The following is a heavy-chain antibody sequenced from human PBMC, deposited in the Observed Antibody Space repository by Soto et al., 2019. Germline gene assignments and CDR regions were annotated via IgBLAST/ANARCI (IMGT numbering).Heavy chain of an antibody. Sequence: QVQLQESGPGLVKPSETLSLTCTVSGGSISPYYWSWIRQPPGKGLEWIGYIYFAGTTKYNPSLKSRVTLSVDSSKNQFSLNLTSVTAADTAVYYCARLGGFFQALDSWGRGTLVTVSS. CDR2: IYFAGTT. D-gene: IGHD2-15*01. CDR3: ARLGGFFQALDS. CDR1: GGSISPYY. J-gene: IGHJ5*01. V-gene: IGHV4-59*08.